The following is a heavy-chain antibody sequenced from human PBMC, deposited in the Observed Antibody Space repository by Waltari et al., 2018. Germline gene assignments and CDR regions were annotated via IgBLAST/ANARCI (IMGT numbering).Heavy chain of an antibody. Sequence: QVQLVESGGGVVQPGRSLRLSCAASGFTFSSYGMHWVRQAPGKGLEWVAVKSYDGSNKYYADSVKGRFTISRDNSKNTLYLQMNSLRAEDTAVYYCAKEVEEYSSSCDYWGQGTLVTVSS. CDR2: KSYDGSNK. CDR3: AKEVEEYSSSCDY. V-gene: IGHV3-30*18. D-gene: IGHD6-6*01. CDR1: GFTFSSYG. J-gene: IGHJ4*02.